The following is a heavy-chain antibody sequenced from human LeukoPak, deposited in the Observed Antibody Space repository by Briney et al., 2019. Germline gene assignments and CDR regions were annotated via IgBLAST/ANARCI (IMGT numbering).Heavy chain of an antibody. Sequence: SVKVSCKASGGTFSSYTISWVRQAPGQGLEWMGRIIPILGIANYAQKFQGRGTITADQSTSTAYMELSSLRSEDTAVYYCARARDYDFWSGRDPNWFDPWGQGTLVTVSS. CDR2: IIPILGIA. D-gene: IGHD3-3*01. CDR1: GGTFSSYT. V-gene: IGHV1-69*02. J-gene: IGHJ5*02. CDR3: ARARDYDFWSGRDPNWFDP.